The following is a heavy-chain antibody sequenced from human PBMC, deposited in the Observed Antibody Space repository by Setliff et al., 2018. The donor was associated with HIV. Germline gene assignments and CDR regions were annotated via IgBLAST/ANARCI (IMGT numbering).Heavy chain of an antibody. CDR3: ARDHTYLTTLTRSSLYFDY. D-gene: IGHD4-17*01. J-gene: IGHJ4*02. V-gene: IGHV1-46*01. Sequence: ASVKVSCKASGYTFTSYFVQWVRQAPGQGLEWMGIIYPSGGSTTYAPKSQGRVTMTRDTSTSTVYMDLSGLRSDDTAVYYCARDHTYLTTLTRSSLYFDYWGQGTLVTVSS. CDR1: GYTFTSYF. CDR2: IYPSGGST.